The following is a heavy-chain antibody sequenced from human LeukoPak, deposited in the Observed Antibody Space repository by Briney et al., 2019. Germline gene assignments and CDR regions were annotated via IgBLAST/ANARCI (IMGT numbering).Heavy chain of an antibody. V-gene: IGHV4-39*01. CDR3: ARQRSIAVAGSNWFDP. Sequence: PGGSLRLSCAASGFTFSSYAMSWIRQPPGKGLEWIGSIYYSGSTYHNPSLKSRVTISADTSKNQFSLKLSSVTAADTAVYYCARQRSIAVAGSNWFDPWGQGTLVTVSS. J-gene: IGHJ5*02. D-gene: IGHD6-19*01. CDR1: GFTFSSYA. CDR2: IYYSGST.